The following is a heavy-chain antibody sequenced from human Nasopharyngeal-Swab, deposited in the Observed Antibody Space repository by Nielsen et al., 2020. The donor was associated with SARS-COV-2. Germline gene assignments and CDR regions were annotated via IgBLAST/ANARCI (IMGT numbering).Heavy chain of an antibody. Sequence: SETLSLTCTVSGGSISSNYWNWIRQPPGKGLEWIGYMSYSGSTNYNPSLNSRVTISVDTSKNQFSLKLSSVTAADTAVYYCARDQMIVVAGYSYYYGMDVWGQGTTVTVSS. CDR2: MSYSGST. J-gene: IGHJ6*02. CDR1: GGSISSNY. V-gene: IGHV4-59*12. CDR3: ARDQMIVVAGYSYYYGMDV. D-gene: IGHD3-22*01.